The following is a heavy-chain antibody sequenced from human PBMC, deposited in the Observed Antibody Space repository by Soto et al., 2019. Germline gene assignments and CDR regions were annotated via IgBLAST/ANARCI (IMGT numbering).Heavy chain of an antibody. CDR3: AYGGSCDY. CDR1: GFSFHTYE. V-gene: IGHV3-48*03. Sequence: EVQLVESGGGLVQPGGSLRLSCAASGFSFHTYEMNWVRQAPGKGLEWVSYISPSGSTIYYADSVKGRFTISRDNGKNSLYLQMNSPSAEDTAVYYCAYGGSCDYWGQGTQVTVSS. J-gene: IGHJ4*02. D-gene: IGHD1-26*01. CDR2: ISPSGSTI.